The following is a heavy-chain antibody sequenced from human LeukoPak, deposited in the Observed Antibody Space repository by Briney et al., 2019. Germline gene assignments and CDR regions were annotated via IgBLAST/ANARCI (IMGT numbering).Heavy chain of an antibody. CDR2: IYYSGST. V-gene: IGHV4-59*01. CDR3: ARLEAVAGLIDY. J-gene: IGHJ4*02. CDR1: GGSISSYY. D-gene: IGHD6-19*01. Sequence: SETLSPTCTVSGGSISSYYWSWIRQPPGKGLEWIGYIYYSGSTNYNPSLKSRVTISVDTSKNQFSLKLSSVTAADTAVYYCARLEAVAGLIDYWGQGTLVTVSS.